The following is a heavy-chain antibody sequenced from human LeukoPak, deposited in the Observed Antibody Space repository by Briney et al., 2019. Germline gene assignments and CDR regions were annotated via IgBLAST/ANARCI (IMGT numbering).Heavy chain of an antibody. Sequence: ASVKVSCKASGYTFTSYGISWVRQAPGQGLEWMGWINPNSGGTNYAQKFQGRVTMTRNTSISTAYMELRSLRSEDTAVYYCARLSSHYGDYKVDPWGQGTLVTVSS. V-gene: IGHV1-8*02. J-gene: IGHJ5*02. CDR1: GYTFTSYG. CDR2: INPNSGGT. D-gene: IGHD4-17*01. CDR3: ARLSSHYGDYKVDP.